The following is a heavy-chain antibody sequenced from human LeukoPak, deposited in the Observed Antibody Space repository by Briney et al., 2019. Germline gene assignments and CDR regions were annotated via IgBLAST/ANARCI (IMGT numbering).Heavy chain of an antibody. CDR2: IYHSGST. V-gene: IGHV4-38-2*02. Sequence: SETLSLTCNVSGYSISSGFYWGWIRQPPGKGLEWIGSIYHSGSTYYNPSLKSRVTMSVDTSKNQFSLNLSSVTAADTAVYYCARVRGSSCSSASCYSNPYYYYYYYMDVWGKGTTVTVSS. J-gene: IGHJ6*03. CDR3: ARVRGSSCSSASCYSNPYYYYYYYMDV. D-gene: IGHD2-2*01. CDR1: GYSISSGFY.